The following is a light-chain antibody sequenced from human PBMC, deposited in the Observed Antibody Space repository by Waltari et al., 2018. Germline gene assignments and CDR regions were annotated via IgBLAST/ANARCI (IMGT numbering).Light chain of an antibody. CDR1: QTITNY. CDR2: AAS. Sequence: IQVTQSPSSLSASVGDRVIITCRTSQTITNYLNWYQQKPGTAPQLMIYAASNWQSGVPSRFSGSGSGTDFTLTISRLQPGDFATYFCQQTYSVPLTFGGGTRVEIK. CDR3: QQTYSVPLT. J-gene: IGKJ4*01. V-gene: IGKV1-39*01.